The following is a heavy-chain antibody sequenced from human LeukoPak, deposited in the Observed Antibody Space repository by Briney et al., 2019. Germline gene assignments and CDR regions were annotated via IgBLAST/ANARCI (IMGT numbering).Heavy chain of an antibody. CDR1: GFTFSNYA. CDR2: ISGSGENT. D-gene: IGHD6-19*01. Sequence: PGGSLRLSCAASGFTFSNYAMSWVRQAPGKGLEWVSAISGSGENTYYADSVKGRLTISRDNSKNTLYLQMNSLRAEDTAVYYCAKDIIAVAGDAFDIWGQGTMVTVSS. J-gene: IGHJ3*02. V-gene: IGHV3-23*01. CDR3: AKDIIAVAGDAFDI.